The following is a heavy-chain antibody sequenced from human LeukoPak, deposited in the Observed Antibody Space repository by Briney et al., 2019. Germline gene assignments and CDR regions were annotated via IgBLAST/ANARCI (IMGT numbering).Heavy chain of an antibody. V-gene: IGHV4-59*08. J-gene: IGHJ4*02. CDR1: GGSISSYY. D-gene: IGHD6-19*01. CDR3: ARHDTRWLENTYYFDY. Sequence: SETLSLTCTVSGGSISSYYWSWIRQPPGKGLEWIGYIYYSGSTNYNPSLKSRVTISVDTSKNQFSLKLSSVTAADTAVYYCARHDTRWLENTYYFDYWGQGTLVTVSS. CDR2: IYYSGST.